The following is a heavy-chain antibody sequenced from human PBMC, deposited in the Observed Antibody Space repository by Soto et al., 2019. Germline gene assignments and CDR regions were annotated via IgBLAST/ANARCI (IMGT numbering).Heavy chain of an antibody. V-gene: IGHV3-15*01. D-gene: IGHD1-1*01. Sequence: PSESLRLSCAASGFTFSNAWMSWVRQAPGKGLEWVSRINSKTDGGTTDYAAPVKGRFTISRDDSKNTLYLQMNSLKTEDTAVYYCTRRYNWNDRDAFDVWGQGTMVTVSS. CDR2: INSKTDGGTT. J-gene: IGHJ3*01. CDR1: GFTFSNAW. CDR3: TRRYNWNDRDAFDV.